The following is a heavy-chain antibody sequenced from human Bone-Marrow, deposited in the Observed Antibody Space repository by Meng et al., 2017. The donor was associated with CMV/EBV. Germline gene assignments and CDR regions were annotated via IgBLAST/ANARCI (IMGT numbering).Heavy chain of an antibody. V-gene: IGHV1-2*02. CDR1: GYTFTGYY. CDR2: INPNSGGT. CDR3: ARVEPYSSSSRGYYYGMDV. Sequence: ASVKVSCKASGYTFTGYYMHWVRQAPGQGLEWMGWINPNSGGTNYAQKFQGRVTMTRDTSISTAYMELSSLRSEDTAVYYCARVEPYSSSSRGYYYGMDVWGQGTTVTVSS. D-gene: IGHD6-6*01. J-gene: IGHJ6*02.